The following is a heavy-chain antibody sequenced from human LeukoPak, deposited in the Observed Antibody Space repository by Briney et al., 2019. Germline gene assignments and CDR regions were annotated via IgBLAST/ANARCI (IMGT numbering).Heavy chain of an antibody. V-gene: IGHV1-18*01. Sequence: ASVKVSCKASGYTFTSYGISWVRQAPGQGLEWMGWISAYSGNTNYAQKLQGRVTMTTDTSTSTAYMELRRLRSDDTAVYYCARDIVATIGDYYGMDVWGQGTTVTVSS. CDR1: GYTFTSYG. D-gene: IGHD5-12*01. CDR3: ARDIVATIGDYYGMDV. CDR2: ISAYSGNT. J-gene: IGHJ6*02.